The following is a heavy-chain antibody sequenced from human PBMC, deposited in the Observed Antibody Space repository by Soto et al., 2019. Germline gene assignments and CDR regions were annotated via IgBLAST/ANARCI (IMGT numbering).Heavy chain of an antibody. D-gene: IGHD3-22*01. J-gene: IGHJ3*02. CDR3: AREDDSSGPRAFDI. CDR1: GFTFSSYW. CDR2: IKQDGSEK. Sequence: GGSLRLSCAASGFTFSSYWMSWVRQAPGKGLEWVANIKQDGSEKNYVDSVKGRFTISRDNAKNSLYLQMNSLRAEDTAVYYCAREDDSSGPRAFDIWGQGTMVTVS. V-gene: IGHV3-7*03.